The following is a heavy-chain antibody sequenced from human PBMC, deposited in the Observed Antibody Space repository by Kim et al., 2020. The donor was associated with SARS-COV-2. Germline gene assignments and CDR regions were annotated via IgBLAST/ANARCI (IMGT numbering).Heavy chain of an antibody. Sequence: GGSLRLSCAASGFTFSSYGMHWVRQAPGKGLEWVAVIWYDGSNKYYADSVKGRFTISRDNSKNTLYLQMNSLRAEDTAVYYCAKGGLGYCSSTSCWKVGVFDYWGQGTLVTVSS. CDR2: IWYDGSNK. D-gene: IGHD2-2*01. CDR3: AKGGLGYCSSTSCWKVGVFDY. V-gene: IGHV3-33*06. J-gene: IGHJ4*02. CDR1: GFTFSSYG.